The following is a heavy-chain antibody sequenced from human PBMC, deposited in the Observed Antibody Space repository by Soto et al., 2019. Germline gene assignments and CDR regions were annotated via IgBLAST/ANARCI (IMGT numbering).Heavy chain of an antibody. CDR1: GGTFSSYA. Sequence: GASVKVSCKASGGTFSSYAISWVRQAPGQGLEWMGGIIHIFGTANYAQKFQGRVTITADESTSTAYMELSSLRSEDTAVYYCARGMTTVTTYTYYYGMDVWGQGTTVTVSS. CDR3: ARGMTTVTTYTYYYGMDV. V-gene: IGHV1-69*13. CDR2: IIHIFGTA. J-gene: IGHJ6*02. D-gene: IGHD4-17*01.